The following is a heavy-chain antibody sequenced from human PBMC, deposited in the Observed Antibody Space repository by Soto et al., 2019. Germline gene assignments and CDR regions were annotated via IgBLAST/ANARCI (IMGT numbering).Heavy chain of an antibody. CDR3: ATVKVHCSGGSCYWHFFDY. J-gene: IGHJ4*02. V-gene: IGHV1-24*01. Sequence: GASVKVSCKVSGYTLTELSMHWVRQAPGKGLEWMGGFDPEDGETIYAQKFQGRVTMTEDTSTDSAYMELCSLRSEDTAVYYCATVKVHCSGGSCYWHFFDYWGQGTLVTVSS. CDR1: GYTLTELS. CDR2: FDPEDGET. D-gene: IGHD2-15*01.